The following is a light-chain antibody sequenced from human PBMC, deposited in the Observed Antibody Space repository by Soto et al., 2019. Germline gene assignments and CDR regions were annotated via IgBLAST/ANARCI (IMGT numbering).Light chain of an antibody. V-gene: IGLV8-61*01. CDR3: VLYMGSGISV. CDR1: SGSVSTNYY. J-gene: IGLJ2*01. Sequence: QTVVTQEPSFSVSPGGTVTLTCGLSSGSVSTNYYPSWYQQTPGQAPRTLIYGTNTRSSGVPDRFSGSILGNKAALTIAGAQADDESDYYCVLYMGSGISVFGGGTKL. CDR2: GTN.